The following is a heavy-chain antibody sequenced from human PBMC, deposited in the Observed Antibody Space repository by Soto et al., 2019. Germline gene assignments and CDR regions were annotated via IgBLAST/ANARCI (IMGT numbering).Heavy chain of an antibody. V-gene: IGHV2-5*04. CDR1: GFSLDTTGMG. D-gene: IGHD1-7*01. CDR2: IYWHDDK. J-gene: IGHJ4*02. CDR3: ERAYNWNYM. Sequence: QIPLKESGHALLKLTQTLMLTCSFSGFSLDTTGMGVGWVRQAPGKSLAWLANIYWHDDKRYNPSLEGRVTIAKDTSKNQVVLTMTNMDPEATGTYCCERAYNWNYMWGQGILVTVSS.